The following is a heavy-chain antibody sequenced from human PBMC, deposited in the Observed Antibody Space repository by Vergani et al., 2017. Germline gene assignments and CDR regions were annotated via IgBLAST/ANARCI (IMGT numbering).Heavy chain of an antibody. D-gene: IGHD5-12*01. J-gene: IGHJ4*02. Sequence: QVQLQQWGAGLLKPSETLSLTCAVYGGSFSGYYWSWIRQPPGKGLEWIGEINHSGSTNYNPSLKSRVTISVDTSKNQFSLKLSSVTAADTAVYYCARGRYSGYPWYFDYWGQGTLVTVSS. CDR2: INHSGST. V-gene: IGHV4-34*01. CDR1: GGSFSGYY. CDR3: ARGRYSGYPWYFDY.